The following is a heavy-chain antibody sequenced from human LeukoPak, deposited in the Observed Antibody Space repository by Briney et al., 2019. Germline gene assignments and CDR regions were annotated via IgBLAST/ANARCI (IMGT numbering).Heavy chain of an antibody. CDR1: GYTFTGYY. D-gene: IGHD3-10*01. J-gene: IGHJ6*02. Sequence: ASVKVSCKAAGYTFTGYYMHWVRQAPGQGREWKGWINPNSGGTNYAQKVQGRVTMTRDTSISTAYMELSRLRSDDTAVYYCARDTRLLWFGELSYGMDVWGQGTTVTVSS. V-gene: IGHV1-2*02. CDR3: ARDTRLLWFGELSYGMDV. CDR2: INPNSGGT.